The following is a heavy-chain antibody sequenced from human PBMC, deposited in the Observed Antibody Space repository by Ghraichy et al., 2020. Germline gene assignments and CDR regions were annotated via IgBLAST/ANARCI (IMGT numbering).Heavy chain of an antibody. Sequence: GESLNISCAASGFTFSSYAMSWVRQAPGKGLEWVSAISGSGTNTYYADSVKGRFTFSRDNSKNTMYLQMNSLRAEDTAVYYCAKDRGRGGGSCFHFWGQGTLVTVSS. CDR2: ISGSGTNT. V-gene: IGHV3-23*01. J-gene: IGHJ4*02. D-gene: IGHD2-15*01. CDR3: AKDRGRGGGSCFHF. CDR1: GFTFSSYA.